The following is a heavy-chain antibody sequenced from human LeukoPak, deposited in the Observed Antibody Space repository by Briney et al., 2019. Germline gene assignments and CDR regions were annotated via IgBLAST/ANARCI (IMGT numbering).Heavy chain of an antibody. CDR3: ARESGPYCSSTSCYTSGAFDI. V-gene: IGHV3-30-3*01. Sequence: GGSLRLSCAASGFTFSSYAMHWVRQAPGKGLEWVAVISYDGSNKYYADSVKGRFTISRDNSKNTLYLQMNSLRAEDTAVYYCARESGPYCSSTSCYTSGAFDIWGQGTMVTVSS. CDR2: ISYDGSNK. J-gene: IGHJ3*02. D-gene: IGHD2-2*02. CDR1: GFTFSSYA.